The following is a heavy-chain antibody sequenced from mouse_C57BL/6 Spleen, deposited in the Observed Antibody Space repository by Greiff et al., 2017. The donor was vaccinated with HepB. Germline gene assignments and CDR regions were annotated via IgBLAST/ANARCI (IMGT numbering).Heavy chain of an antibody. CDR2: IDPSDSYT. D-gene: IGHD2-1*01. Sequence: VQLQQPGAELVMPGASVKLSCKASGYTFTSYWMHWVKQRPGQGLEWIGEIDPSDSYTNYNQKFKGKSTLTVDKSSSTASMQLSSLTSEDTAVYYCARSNGNCFYGGQGTLVTVS. J-gene: IGHJ3*01. CDR1: GYTFTSYW. V-gene: IGHV1-69*01. CDR3: ARSNGNCFY.